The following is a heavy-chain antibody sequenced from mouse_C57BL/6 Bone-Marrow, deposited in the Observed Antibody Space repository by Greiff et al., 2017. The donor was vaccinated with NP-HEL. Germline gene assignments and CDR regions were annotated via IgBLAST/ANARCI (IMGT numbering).Heavy chain of an antibody. D-gene: IGHD2-5*01. CDR2: SDPENGDT. Sequence: EVKLMESGAELVRPGASVKLSCTAPGFNIKDDYMHWVKQRPEQGLEWSGWSDPENGDTEYASKIQGKDTITADTSSNTAYLRRSSLPSEDTAVYYGTTESNPSLYWYFDVWGTGTTVTVSS. CDR1: GFNIKDDY. V-gene: IGHV14-4*01. CDR3: TTESNPSLYWYFDV. J-gene: IGHJ1*03.